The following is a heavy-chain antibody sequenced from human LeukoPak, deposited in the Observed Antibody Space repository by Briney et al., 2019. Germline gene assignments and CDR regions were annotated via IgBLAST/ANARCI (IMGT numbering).Heavy chain of an antibody. D-gene: IGHD4-17*01. CDR3: ARDLDMTTVTGAFDI. CDR1: GYTFTGYY. V-gene: IGHV1-2*02. J-gene: IGHJ3*02. CDR2: INPNSGGT. Sequence: GASVKVSFKASGYTFTGYYMHWVRQAPGQGLEWMGWINPNSGGTNYAQKFQGRVTMTRDTSISTAYMELSRLRSDDTAVYYCARDLDMTTVTGAFDIWGQGTMVTVSS.